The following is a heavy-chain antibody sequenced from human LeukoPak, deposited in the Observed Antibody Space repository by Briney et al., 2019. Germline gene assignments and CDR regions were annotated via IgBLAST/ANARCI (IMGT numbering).Heavy chain of an antibody. CDR3: ATSVNCGGGSCAPAGWFDP. J-gene: IGHJ5*02. CDR1: GYTLTELS. Sequence: GASVNVSCKVSGYTLTELSMHLVRQAPGKGLEWMGGFDPEDGETIYAQKFQGRVTMTEDTSTDTAYMELSSLRSEDTAVYYCATSVNCGGGSCAPAGWFDPWGQGTPVTVSS. V-gene: IGHV1-24*01. D-gene: IGHD2-15*01. CDR2: FDPEDGET.